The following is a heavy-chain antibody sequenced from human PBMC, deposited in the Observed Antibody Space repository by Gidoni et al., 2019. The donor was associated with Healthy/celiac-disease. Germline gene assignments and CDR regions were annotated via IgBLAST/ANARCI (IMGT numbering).Heavy chain of an antibody. J-gene: IGHJ4*02. D-gene: IGHD4-17*01. CDR1: GGSISSSRYY. V-gene: IGHV4-39*01. CDR3: ARVTVTTSFDY. CDR2: IYYSGST. Sequence: QLQLQESGPGLVKPSETLCRTCTVAGGSISSSRYYWGWIRQPPGKGLEWIGSIYYSGSTYNHPSLKSRFTISVDTSKNQFSLKLSSVTAADTAVYYCARVTVTTSFDYWGQGTLVTVSS.